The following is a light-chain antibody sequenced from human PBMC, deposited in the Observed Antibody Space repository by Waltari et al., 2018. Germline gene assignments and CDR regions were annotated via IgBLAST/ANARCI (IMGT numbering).Light chain of an antibody. J-gene: IGLJ3*02. CDR3: QAWDSSTGV. CDR1: KLGDKN. V-gene: IGLV3-1*01. Sequence: YELTQTLSLSVSPGQTATITCSGDKLGDKNVCWYQQKPGQSPVLIIYHDAKRPSGIAERFHGSNSGNTATLTIRGTQAMDEGDYYCQAWDSSTGVFGGGTKLTVL. CDR2: HDA.